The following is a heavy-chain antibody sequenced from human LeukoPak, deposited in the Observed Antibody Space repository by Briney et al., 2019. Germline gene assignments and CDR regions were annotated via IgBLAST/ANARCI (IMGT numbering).Heavy chain of an antibody. Sequence: GGSLRLSCAASGFTFNSYAMYWVRQAPGKGPEWLTKIKHDGSEKFYVDSVKGRFTISRDNAKNSLYLQMNTLRVEDTAVYYCARARIGHIFDYWGQGILVTVSS. CDR3: ARARIGHIFDY. CDR1: GFTFNSYA. CDR2: IKHDGSEK. V-gene: IGHV3-7*01. D-gene: IGHD2-21*01. J-gene: IGHJ4*02.